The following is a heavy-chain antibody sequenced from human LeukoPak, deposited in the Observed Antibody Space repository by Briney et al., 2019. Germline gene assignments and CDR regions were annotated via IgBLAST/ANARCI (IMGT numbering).Heavy chain of an antibody. CDR2: IYYSGST. Sequence: PSETLSLTCTVSGGSISSSSYYWGWIRQPPGKGLEWIGSIYYSGSTYYNPSLKSRVTISVDTSKNQLSLKLSSVTAADTAVYYCARRFSSSSGWYIFSPYYYYGMDVWGQGTTVTVS. J-gene: IGHJ6*02. D-gene: IGHD6-19*01. V-gene: IGHV4-39*01. CDR1: GGSISSSSYY. CDR3: ARRFSSSSGWYIFSPYYYYGMDV.